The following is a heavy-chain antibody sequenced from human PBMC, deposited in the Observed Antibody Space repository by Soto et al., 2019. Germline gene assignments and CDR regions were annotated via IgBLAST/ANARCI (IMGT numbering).Heavy chain of an antibody. CDR2: ILVGGST. CDR1: GFICSSYD. J-gene: IGHJ3*02. D-gene: IGHD2-8*02. V-gene: IGHV3-23*01. CDR3: AKATATGGGAFEI. Sequence: GGSLRLSCAVSGFICSSYDMSWVRQAPGKGLEWVSTILVGGSTHYEDSVKGRFTISRDTSKNTVYLQMNSLTAGDTAMYYCAKATATGGGAFEICGQGTMVTVSS.